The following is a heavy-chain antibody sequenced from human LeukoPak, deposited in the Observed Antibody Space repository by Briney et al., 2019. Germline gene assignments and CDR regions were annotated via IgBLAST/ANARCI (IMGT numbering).Heavy chain of an antibody. CDR2: ISWNSGSI. V-gene: IGHV3-9*01. Sequence: GRSLRLSCAASGFTFDDYAMHWVRQAPGKGLEWVSGISWNSGSIGYADSVKGRFTISRDNAKNSLYLQMNSLRAEDTAVYYCARDFVPYCGGDCYEAHYFDYWGQGTLVTVSS. D-gene: IGHD2-21*02. J-gene: IGHJ4*02. CDR3: ARDFVPYCGGDCYEAHYFDY. CDR1: GFTFDDYA.